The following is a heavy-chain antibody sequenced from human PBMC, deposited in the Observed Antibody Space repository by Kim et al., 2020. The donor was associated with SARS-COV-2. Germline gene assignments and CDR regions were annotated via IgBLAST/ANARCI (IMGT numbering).Heavy chain of an antibody. CDR3: ARDLYYYDSSGWHAFDI. D-gene: IGHD3-22*01. V-gene: IGHV3-53*01. J-gene: IGHJ3*02. CDR2: IYSGGST. CDR1: GFTVSSNY. Sequence: GGSLRLSCAASGFTVSSNYMSWVRQAPGKGLEWVSVIYSGGSTYYADSMKSRFTISRDNSKNTLYLQMNSLRAEDTAVYYCARDLYYYDSSGWHAFDIWGQGTMVTVSS.